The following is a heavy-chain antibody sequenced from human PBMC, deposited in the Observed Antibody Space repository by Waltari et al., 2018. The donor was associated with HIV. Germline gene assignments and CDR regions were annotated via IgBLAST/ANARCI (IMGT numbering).Heavy chain of an antibody. CDR3: ARGPPYYYGLGSPGGGWFDP. CDR1: GYTFTGYY. V-gene: IGHV1-2*02. Sequence: QVQLVQSGAEVKKPGASVKVSCKASGYTFTGYYMHWARQAPGQGLEWMGWINPNSGGTNYAQKCQGSVTMTRDTSISTAYMELSRLRSDDTAVYYCARGPPYYYGLGSPGGGWFDPWGQGTLVTVSS. J-gene: IGHJ5*02. CDR2: INPNSGGT. D-gene: IGHD3-10*01.